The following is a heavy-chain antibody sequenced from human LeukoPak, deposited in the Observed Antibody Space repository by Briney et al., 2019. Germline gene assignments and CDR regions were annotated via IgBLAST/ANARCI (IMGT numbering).Heavy chain of an antibody. D-gene: IGHD6-19*01. V-gene: IGHV4-59*01. Sequence: PSETLSLTCTVSGGSISSYFWSWIRQPPGKGLEWIGYIYYSGSTNYNPSLKSRVTISVVTSKNQFSLRLSSVTAADTAVYYCARGAGNFDYWGQGTLVTVSS. CDR3: ARGAGNFDY. CDR1: GGSISSYF. J-gene: IGHJ4*02. CDR2: IYYSGST.